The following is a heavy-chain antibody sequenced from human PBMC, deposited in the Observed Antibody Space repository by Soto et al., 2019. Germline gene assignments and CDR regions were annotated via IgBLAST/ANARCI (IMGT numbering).Heavy chain of an antibody. CDR3: APHYGAYNDYYYYYGMDV. CDR2: IIPIFGTG. D-gene: IGHD4-17*01. CDR1: GGTFSSYA. J-gene: IGHJ6*02. Sequence: QVQLVQSGAEVKKPGSSVKVSCKASGGTFSSYAISWVRQAPGQGLEWMGGIIPIFGTGNYAQKFQGRVTTHAAESTSTADMELTSLRSEDTAVYYCAPHYGAYNDYYYYYGMDVSGQGTTVTVSS. V-gene: IGHV1-69*12.